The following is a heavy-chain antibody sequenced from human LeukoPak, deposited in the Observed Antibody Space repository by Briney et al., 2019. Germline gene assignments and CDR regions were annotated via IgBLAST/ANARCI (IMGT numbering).Heavy chain of an antibody. D-gene: IGHD6-13*01. V-gene: IGHV4-59*01. J-gene: IGHJ4*02. CDR3: ARASSTSSFSGRLDY. CDR2: IYYSGSH. Sequence: PSETLSLTCTVSGGPISSYYWSWIRQPPGKGLEWIGYIYYSGSHNYNPSLKSRVTISVDTSRNQFSLQLNSVTAADTAVYYCARASSTSSFSGRLDYWGQGTLVTVSS. CDR1: GGPISSYY.